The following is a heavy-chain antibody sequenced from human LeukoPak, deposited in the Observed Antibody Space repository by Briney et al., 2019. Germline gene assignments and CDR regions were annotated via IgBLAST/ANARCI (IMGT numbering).Heavy chain of an antibody. Sequence: PSETLSLTCAVYGGSFGGYYWSWIRQPPGKGLEWIGEINHSGSTNYNPSLKSRVTISVDTSKNQFSLKLSSVTAADTAVYYCARARRYNWNDFLYWGQGTLVTVSS. D-gene: IGHD1-1*01. CDR2: INHSGST. J-gene: IGHJ4*02. CDR1: GGSFGGYY. CDR3: ARARRYNWNDFLY. V-gene: IGHV4-34*01.